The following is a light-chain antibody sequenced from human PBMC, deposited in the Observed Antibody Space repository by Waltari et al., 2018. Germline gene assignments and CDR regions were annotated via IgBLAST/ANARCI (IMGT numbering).Light chain of an antibody. CDR2: EVT. CDR3: SSYAGSNNLM. Sequence: QSALTQPPSASGSPGQSVTISCTGSSSDVGNYNYVSWYQQHPGKAPKLMIYEVTKRPSGVADRFSGSKSGNTASLTVSGLQAEDEADYYCSSYAGSNNLMFGGGTKVTVL. J-gene: IGLJ3*02. V-gene: IGLV2-8*01. CDR1: SSDVGNYNY.